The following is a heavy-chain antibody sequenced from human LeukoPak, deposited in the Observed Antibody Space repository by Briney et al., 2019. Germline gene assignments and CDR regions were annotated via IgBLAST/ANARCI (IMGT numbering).Heavy chain of an antibody. CDR2: IRSKAYGGTT. J-gene: IGHJ5*02. D-gene: IGHD1-1*01. CDR1: GFTFGDCY. Sequence: PGGSLRLSCTGSGFTFGDCYIHWIRQAPGKGLEWVSFIRSKAYGGTTEYAASVKGRFTISRDDSKSIAFLQLDSLRTEDTAVYYCTRDSHGNNWFDPWGQGTLVTVSS. V-gene: IGHV3-49*03. CDR3: TRDSHGNNWFDP.